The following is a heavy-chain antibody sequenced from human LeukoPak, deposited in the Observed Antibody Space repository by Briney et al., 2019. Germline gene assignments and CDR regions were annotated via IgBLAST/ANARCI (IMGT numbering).Heavy chain of an antibody. J-gene: IGHJ4*02. CDR3: ASLRGYSGYDLIGYYFDY. Sequence: SETLSLTCTVSGGSISSSSYYWGWIRQPPGKGLEWIGSIYYSGSTYYNPSLKSRVTISVATSKNQFSLKLSSVTAADTAVYYCASLRGYSGYDLIGYYFDYWGQGTLVAVSS. CDR2: IYYSGST. CDR1: GGSISSSSYY. V-gene: IGHV4-39*01. D-gene: IGHD5-12*01.